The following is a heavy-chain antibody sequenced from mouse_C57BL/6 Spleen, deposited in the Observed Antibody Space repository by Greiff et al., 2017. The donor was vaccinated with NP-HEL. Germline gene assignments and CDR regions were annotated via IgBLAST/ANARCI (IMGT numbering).Heavy chain of an antibody. J-gene: IGHJ2*01. D-gene: IGHD1-1*01. V-gene: IGHV5-17*01. CDR2: ISSGSSTI. CDR3: ARRRYYYGSSPYFDY. CDR1: GFTFSDYG. Sequence: EVKLVESGGGLVKPGGSLKLSCAASGFTFSDYGMHWVRQAPEKGLEWVAYISSGSSTIYYADKVKGRFTISRDNAKNTLFLQMTSLRSEDTAMYYCARRRYYYGSSPYFDYWGQGTTLTVSS.